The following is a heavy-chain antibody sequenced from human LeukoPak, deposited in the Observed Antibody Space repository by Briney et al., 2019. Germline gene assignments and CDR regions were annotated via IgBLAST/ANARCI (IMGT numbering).Heavy chain of an antibody. D-gene: IGHD2-8*01. CDR1: GFTFSNYW. CDR3: ARDGGFCTNGVCFFAF. CDR2: IHSDGSTT. V-gene: IGHV3-74*01. J-gene: IGHJ4*02. Sequence: GVSLRLSCAASGFTFSNYWMHWVRQAPGKGLVWVSRIHSDGSTTKYADAVKGRFTILRDNAKNTLYLQMNSVRAEDTAVYYCARDGGFCTNGVCFFAFWGEGTLVTVS.